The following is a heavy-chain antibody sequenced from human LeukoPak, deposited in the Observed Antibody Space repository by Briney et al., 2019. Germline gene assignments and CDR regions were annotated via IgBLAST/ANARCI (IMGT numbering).Heavy chain of an antibody. J-gene: IGHJ2*01. V-gene: IGHV3-74*01. Sequence: GGSLRVSCAATGFIFSSYWMHWVRQAPGRGLVRVSRIHTDGSSSNYEDSVKGRFTISSDNDKHALYLQTNKLRDEETAVYYFARDSYSSSWYGTGYFDLWGRGTLVTVSS. CDR2: IHTDGSSS. D-gene: IGHD6-13*01. CDR1: GFIFSSYW. CDR3: ARDSYSSSWYGTGYFDL.